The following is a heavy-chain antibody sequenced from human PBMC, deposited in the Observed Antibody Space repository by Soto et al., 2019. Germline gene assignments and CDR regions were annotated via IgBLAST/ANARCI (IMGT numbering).Heavy chain of an antibody. CDR2: IHSSGST. V-gene: IGHV4-4*07. D-gene: IGHD6-13*01. Sequence: SETLSLTCTVSGASMNSYHWSWIRQPAGKGLEWIGHIHSSGSTNYNPSLKSRVTMSVDTSKNQFSLRLMSLTAADTAVYYCARDQGVAAAGITWFDPWGRGSLVTVSS. CDR3: ARDQGVAAAGITWFDP. J-gene: IGHJ5*02. CDR1: GASMNSYH.